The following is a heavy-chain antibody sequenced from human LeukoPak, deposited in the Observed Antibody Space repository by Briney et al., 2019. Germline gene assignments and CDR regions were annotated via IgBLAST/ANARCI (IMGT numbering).Heavy chain of an antibody. J-gene: IGHJ5*02. CDR3: ARGPAVVNWFDP. D-gene: IGHD3-22*01. CDR2: ISPYNGNS. CDR1: GYSFISYG. Sequence: ASVKVSCKASGYSFISYGISWVRQAPGQGLEWMGWISPYNGNSKYTDKVQGRVTMTTDTSTSTAYMELRSLRSDDTAVYYCARGPAVVNWFDPWGQGTLVTVSS. V-gene: IGHV1-18*01.